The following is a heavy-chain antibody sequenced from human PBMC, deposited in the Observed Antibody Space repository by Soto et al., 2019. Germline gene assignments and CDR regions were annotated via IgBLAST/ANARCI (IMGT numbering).Heavy chain of an antibody. J-gene: IGHJ4*02. CDR1: GFTFSSYA. CDR3: AKEQYYDILTGYGFDY. CDR2: ISGSGGST. Sequence: GGSLSLSCAASGFTFSSYAMSWVRQAPGKGLEWVSAISGSGGSTYYADSVKGRFTISRDNSKNTLYLQMNSLRAEDTAVYYCAKEQYYDILTGYGFDYWGQGTLVTVSS. D-gene: IGHD3-9*01. V-gene: IGHV3-23*01.